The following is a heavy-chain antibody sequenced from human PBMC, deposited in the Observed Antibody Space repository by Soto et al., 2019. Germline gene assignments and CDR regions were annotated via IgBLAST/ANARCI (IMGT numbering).Heavy chain of an antibody. D-gene: IGHD3-9*01. J-gene: IGHJ4*02. CDR1: GYTFTGYY. Sequence: QVQLVQSGAEVKKPGASVKVSCKASGYTFTGYYMHWVRQAPGQGLEWMGWIKPNSGGTDYAQKFQCRVTMTRDTSISTAYMELSRLRSDDTAVYYCARGTYYDILTGPIDYWGQGTLVIVSS. V-gene: IGHV1-2*02. CDR2: IKPNSGGT. CDR3: ARGTYYDILTGPIDY.